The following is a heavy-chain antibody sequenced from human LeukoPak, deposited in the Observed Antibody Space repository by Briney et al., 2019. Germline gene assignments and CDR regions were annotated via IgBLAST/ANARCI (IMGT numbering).Heavy chain of an antibody. V-gene: IGHV3-48*03. CDR2: ISSSGSTI. Sequence: PGGSLRLSCAASGFTFSSYEMNWVRQAPGKGLEWVSYISSSGSTIYYADSVKGRFTISRDNAKNSLYLQMNSLRAEDTAVYYCAKRAYYYDSSGYQYYFDYWGQGTLVTVSS. CDR3: AKRAYYYDSSGYQYYFDY. D-gene: IGHD3-22*01. CDR1: GFTFSSYE. J-gene: IGHJ4*02.